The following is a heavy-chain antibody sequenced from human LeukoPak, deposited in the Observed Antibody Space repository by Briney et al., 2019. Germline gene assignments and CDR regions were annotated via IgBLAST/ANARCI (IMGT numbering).Heavy chain of an antibody. Sequence: GGSLRLSCAASGFTFHSYSMNWVRQAPGKGLESVSKIDANSRVINYADSVKGRFTISRDNGKNIVYLEMNSLRAEDTAVYYCARDSYSSSWYTSYYFDYWGQGTLVTVSS. CDR2: IDANSRVI. V-gene: IGHV3-48*04. CDR1: GFTFHSYS. CDR3: ARDSYSSSWYTSYYFDY. J-gene: IGHJ4*02. D-gene: IGHD6-13*01.